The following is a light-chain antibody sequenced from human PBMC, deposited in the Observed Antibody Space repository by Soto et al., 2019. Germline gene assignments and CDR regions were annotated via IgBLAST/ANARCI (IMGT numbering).Light chain of an antibody. CDR2: GAY. CDR3: QQYNNWPRT. CDR1: QSVSSK. Sequence: EIVMTQSPATQSVSPGGRATLSFRASQSVSSKLAWYQQKPGQAPRLLIYGAYTRATGIPARFSGSGSGTEFTLTISSLQSEDFAVYYCQQYNNWPRTFGQGTKVDI. J-gene: IGKJ1*01. V-gene: IGKV3-15*01.